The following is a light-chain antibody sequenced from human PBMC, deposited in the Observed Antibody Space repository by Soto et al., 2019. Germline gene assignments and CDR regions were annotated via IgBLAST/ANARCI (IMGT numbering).Light chain of an antibody. CDR2: GAS. CDR1: QSVSSSY. CDR3: QQYGSSLIT. Sequence: EIVLTQSPCTLSLSAGERATLSCGASQSVSSSYLAWYQQKPGQAPRLLIYGASSRATGIPDRFSGSGSGTDFNLTISRLEPEDFAVYYCQQYGSSLITFGQGTRLEIK. V-gene: IGKV3-20*01. J-gene: IGKJ5*01.